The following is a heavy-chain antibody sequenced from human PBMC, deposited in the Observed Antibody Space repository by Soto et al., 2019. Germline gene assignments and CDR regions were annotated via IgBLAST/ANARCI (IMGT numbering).Heavy chain of an antibody. V-gene: IGHV1-18*01. CDR3: ARDTESNRYND. J-gene: IGHJ1*01. CDR1: GYTFSTIG. Sequence: ASVKVSCKASGYTFSTIGISWVRQAPGQGLEWVGWIRPDNGNTKSAQRLQGRVTLTTDTSASTAYMELRSLTSDDTAMYYCARDTESNRYNDWGQGTLVTVSS. CDR2: IRPDNGNT. D-gene: IGHD1-20*01.